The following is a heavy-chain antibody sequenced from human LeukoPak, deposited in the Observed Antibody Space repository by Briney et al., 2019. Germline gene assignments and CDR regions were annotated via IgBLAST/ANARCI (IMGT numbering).Heavy chain of an antibody. Sequence: GGSLRLSCAASGFTFSDYAMSWVRQAPGKGLEWVSAISDSGGSTYYADSVKGRFTTSRDNSKNTLYLQMSSLRAEDTAVYFCVRGYSFGPYGMDVWGQGTTVTVSS. V-gene: IGHV3-23*01. J-gene: IGHJ6*02. CDR1: GFTFSDYA. D-gene: IGHD2-15*01. CDR3: VRGYSFGPYGMDV. CDR2: ISDSGGST.